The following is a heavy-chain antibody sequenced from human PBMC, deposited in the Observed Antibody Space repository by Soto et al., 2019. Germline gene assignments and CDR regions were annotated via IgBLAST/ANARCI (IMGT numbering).Heavy chain of an antibody. CDR2: IYNSGNT. D-gene: IGHD3-22*01. Sequence: QVQLQESGPGLVKPSQTLSLTCTVSGGSISSGDYYWSWIRQPPGKGLEWIGYIYNSGNTYYNPSLKSRFTMSIDTSKNQFSLHLRSVTAADTAVYYCARDRSASSGYHYYFDSWGQGTLVTVSS. CDR1: GGSISSGDYY. CDR3: ARDRSASSGYHYYFDS. V-gene: IGHV4-30-4*01. J-gene: IGHJ4*02.